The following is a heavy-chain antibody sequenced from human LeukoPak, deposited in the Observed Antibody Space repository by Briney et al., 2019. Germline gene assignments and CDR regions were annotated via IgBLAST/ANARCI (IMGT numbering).Heavy chain of an antibody. V-gene: IGHV1-18*04. D-gene: IGHD6-13*01. CDR2: ISAYNGNT. Sequence: ASVKVSCKASGYTFTSYGISWVRRAPGQGLEWMGWISAYNGNTNYAQKLQGRVTMTTDTSTSTAYMELRSLRPDDTAVYYCARVYGSSWYSEYDNWFDPWGQGTLVTVSS. CDR3: ARVYGSSWYSEYDNWFDP. CDR1: GYTFTSYG. J-gene: IGHJ5*02.